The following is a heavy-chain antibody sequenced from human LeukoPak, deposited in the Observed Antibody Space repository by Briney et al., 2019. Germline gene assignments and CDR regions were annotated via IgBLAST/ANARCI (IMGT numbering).Heavy chain of an antibody. CDR2: IYDSGSA. J-gene: IGHJ3*02. CDR3: AREGGVVPAAPAFDI. CDR1: GGSISSYY. D-gene: IGHD2-2*01. Sequence: SETLSLTCTVSGGSISSYYWSWIRQPPGKGLEWIGNIYDSGSAYYNPSLKSRVTISVDTSKNQFSLKLNSVTAADTAVYYCAREGGVVPAAPAFDIWGQGTMVTVSS. V-gene: IGHV4-59*12.